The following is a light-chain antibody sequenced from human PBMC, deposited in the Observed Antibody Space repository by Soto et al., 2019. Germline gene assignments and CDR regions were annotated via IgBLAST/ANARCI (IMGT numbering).Light chain of an antibody. J-gene: IGLJ2*01. CDR3: AAWDDSLSGVV. Sequence: HSVLTQPPSASGTPGQRVTISCSGSSSNIGSNYVYWYQQLPGTAPKLLIYRNNQRPSGVPDRFSGSKSDTSASLAISGLRSEDEADYYCAAWDDSLSGVVFGGGTKLTVL. CDR2: RNN. CDR1: SSNIGSNY. V-gene: IGLV1-47*01.